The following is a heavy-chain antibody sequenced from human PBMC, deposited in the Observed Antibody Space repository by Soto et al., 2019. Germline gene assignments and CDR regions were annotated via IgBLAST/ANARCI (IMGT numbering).Heavy chain of an antibody. J-gene: IGHJ4*02. CDR3: ATISYVGGTDY. V-gene: IGHV4-4*07. Sequence: ASETLSLTCTVSGVSISSYYWSWIRQPAGKGLEWIGRIYTSENAHYNPSLKSRVTMSLDTSKNHFSLNLSSVTAADTAVYYCATISYVGGTDYWGLGTLVTVSS. CDR2: IYTSENA. CDR1: GVSISSYY. D-gene: IGHD5-18*01.